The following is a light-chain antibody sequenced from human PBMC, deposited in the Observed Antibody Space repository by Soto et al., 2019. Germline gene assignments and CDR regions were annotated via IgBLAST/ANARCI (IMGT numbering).Light chain of an antibody. CDR2: DAS. V-gene: IGKV1-5*01. CDR1: QSISSW. J-gene: IGKJ1*01. Sequence: DIRMTQSPSTLSASVGDRVTITCRASQSISSWLAWYQQKPGKAPKILIYDASSLESGVPSRFSGSGSGTEFTLTISSLQPDDFATYYCQQYNSYSWTFGQGTKVEIK. CDR3: QQYNSYSWT.